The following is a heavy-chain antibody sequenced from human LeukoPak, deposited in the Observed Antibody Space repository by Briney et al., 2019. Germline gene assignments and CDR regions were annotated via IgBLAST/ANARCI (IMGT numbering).Heavy chain of an antibody. Sequence: PSETLSLTCTVSGGSISTYYWSWIRQPAGKGLEWIGRIYTSGTTNYNPSLQSRVTMSLDTSKNQFSLKLSSVTAADTAVYFCAREGNNWYRALDYWGQGSLVTVSS. D-gene: IGHD6-13*01. CDR1: GGSISTYY. V-gene: IGHV4-4*07. CDR2: IYTSGTT. J-gene: IGHJ4*02. CDR3: AREGNNWYRALDY.